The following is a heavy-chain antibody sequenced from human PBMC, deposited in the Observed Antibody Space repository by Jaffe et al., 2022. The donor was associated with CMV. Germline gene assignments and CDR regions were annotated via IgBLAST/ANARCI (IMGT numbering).Heavy chain of an antibody. Sequence: QVQLQQWGAGLLKPSETLSLTCAVYGGSFSGYYWSWIRQPPGKGLEWIGEINHSGSTNYNPSLKSRVTISVDTSKNQFSLKLSSVTAADTAVYYCARVTSYYYDSSGYYYPWRAGFNDYWGQGTLVTVSS. V-gene: IGHV4-34*01. D-gene: IGHD3-22*01. CDR2: INHSGST. CDR3: ARVTSYYYDSSGYYYPWRAGFNDY. J-gene: IGHJ4*02. CDR1: GGSFSGYY.